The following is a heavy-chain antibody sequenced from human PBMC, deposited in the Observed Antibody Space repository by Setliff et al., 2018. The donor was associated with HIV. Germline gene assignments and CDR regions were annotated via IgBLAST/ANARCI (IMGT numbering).Heavy chain of an antibody. CDR2: IDVNGET. CDR1: GGSISSGNEY. V-gene: IGHV4-61*02. Sequence: SETLSLTCTVSGGSISSGNEYWTWIRQPAGKGLEWIGRIDVNGETNYNPSLNNRVAILKGPSKNQFSLKLSSVTAADTAVYYCARDWNHYFYYMDVWGKGTTVTVSS. CDR3: ARDWNHYFYYMDV. J-gene: IGHJ6*03. D-gene: IGHD1-1*01.